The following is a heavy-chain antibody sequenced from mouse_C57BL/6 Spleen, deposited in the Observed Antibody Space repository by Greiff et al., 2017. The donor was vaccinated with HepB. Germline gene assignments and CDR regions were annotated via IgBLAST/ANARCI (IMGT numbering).Heavy chain of an antibody. D-gene: IGHD1-1*01. CDR1: GYSFTGYF. CDR2: INPYNGDT. Sequence: VQLQQSGPELVKPGDSVKISCKASGYSFTGYFMNWVMQSHGKSLEWIGRINPYNGDTFYNQKFKGKATLTVDKSSSTAHMELRSLTSEDSAVYYVARKPYGSSQYYFDYWGQGTTLTVSS. J-gene: IGHJ2*01. V-gene: IGHV1-20*01. CDR3: ARKPYGSSQYYFDY.